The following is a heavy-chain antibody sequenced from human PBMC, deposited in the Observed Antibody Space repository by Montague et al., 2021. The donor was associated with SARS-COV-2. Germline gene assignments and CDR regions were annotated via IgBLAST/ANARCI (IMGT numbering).Heavy chain of an antibody. J-gene: IGHJ2*01. CDR2: VYYTGHT. D-gene: IGHD4-23*01. CDR1: GGSVSTNVFS. Sequence: SETLSLTCTVSGGSVSTNVFSWGWIRQPPGKGLEWIGRVYYTGHTYYNTSLKSRVTISVDTSTSQFSLNLNSLTAADTAIYDCARHVDPGGVNCRTWDFDLWGRGTLVTVSS. CDR3: ARHVDPGGVNCRTWDFDL. V-gene: IGHV4-39*01.